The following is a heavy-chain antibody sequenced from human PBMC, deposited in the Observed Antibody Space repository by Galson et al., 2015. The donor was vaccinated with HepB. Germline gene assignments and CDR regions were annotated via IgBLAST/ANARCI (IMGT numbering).Heavy chain of an antibody. Sequence: SLRLSCAASAFSFDDYAMHWVRQVPGKGLEWVSGISWNSGTTDYARSVKGRFTISRDNAKNSLFLQMDSLRPEDTAFYYCAKDIGLPKSADFWYFDVWGRGTLVSVSS. CDR2: ISWNSGTT. CDR3: AKDIGLPKSADFWYFDV. V-gene: IGHV3-9*01. J-gene: IGHJ2*01. D-gene: IGHD2-21*02. CDR1: AFSFDDYA.